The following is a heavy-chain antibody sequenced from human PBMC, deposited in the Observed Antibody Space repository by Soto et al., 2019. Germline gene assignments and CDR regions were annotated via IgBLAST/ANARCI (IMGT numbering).Heavy chain of an antibody. CDR1: VGTFSSYA. Sequence: QVQLVQSGAEVKKPGSSVKVSCKASVGTFSSYAISWLRQAPGQGLEWMGGIIPIFGTANYAQKFQGRVTITADESTRTAYMELSSLRSEDTAVYYCARLQYLIYYYYGIDVWGQGPTVTVSS. CDR3: ARLQYLIYYYYGIDV. D-gene: IGHD4-4*01. V-gene: IGHV1-69*01. CDR2: IIPIFGTA. J-gene: IGHJ6*02.